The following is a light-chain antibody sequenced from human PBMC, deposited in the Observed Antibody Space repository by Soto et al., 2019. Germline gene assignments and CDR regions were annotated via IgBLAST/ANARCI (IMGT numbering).Light chain of an antibody. Sequence: EIVLTQSPATLSLSPGERATLSCRASQSVSSYLAWYQQKPGQAPRLLIYDASNRATGIPARFSGSGSGTDFTLTISSLEPEDFAVYDCQQRSNRPPTFGQGTRLEIK. V-gene: IGKV3-11*01. CDR2: DAS. J-gene: IGKJ5*01. CDR3: QQRSNRPPT. CDR1: QSVSSY.